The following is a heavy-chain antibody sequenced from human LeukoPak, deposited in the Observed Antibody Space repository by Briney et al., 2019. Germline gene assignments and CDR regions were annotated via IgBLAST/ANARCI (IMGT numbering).Heavy chain of an antibody. CDR2: ISAYNGNT. V-gene: IGHV1-18*01. D-gene: IGHD1-26*01. Sequence: GASVTVSCKASGYTFTSYGISWVRPAPGQGLEWMGWISAYNGNTNYAQKLQGRVTMTTDTSTSTVYMELSSLRSEDTAVYYCARGGTNSGSYWSVNYYGMDVWGQGTTVTVSS. J-gene: IGHJ6*02. CDR3: ARGGTNSGSYWSVNYYGMDV. CDR1: GYTFTSYG.